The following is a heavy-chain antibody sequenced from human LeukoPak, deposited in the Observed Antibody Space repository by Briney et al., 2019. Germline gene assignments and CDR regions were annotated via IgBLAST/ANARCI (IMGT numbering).Heavy chain of an antibody. D-gene: IGHD6-19*01. CDR3: ARDSGSGGP. V-gene: IGHV3-7*01. CDR2: IKPDGSEK. Sequence: GGSLRLSCVASGFAFSRFWMSWVRQPPGKGLEWVAHIKPDGSEKNYVDSVKGRFTLFRDDAKNSVYLQMNSLRVEDTAVYYCARDSGSGGPWGQGTPVTVSS. CDR1: GFAFSRFW. J-gene: IGHJ5*02.